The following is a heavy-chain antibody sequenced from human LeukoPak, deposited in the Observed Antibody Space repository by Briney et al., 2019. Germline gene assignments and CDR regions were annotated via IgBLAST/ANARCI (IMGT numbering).Heavy chain of an antibody. D-gene: IGHD3-10*01. Sequence: GRSLRLSCAASGFTFSSYAMHWVRQAPGKGLEWVAVISYDGSNKYYADSVKGRFTISRDNSKNTLYLQMDSLRAEDTALYYCAKDMEDIVMVRGAYDYWGQGTLVTVSS. CDR2: ISYDGSNK. V-gene: IGHV3-30-3*01. CDR3: AKDMEDIVMVRGAYDY. J-gene: IGHJ4*02. CDR1: GFTFSSYA.